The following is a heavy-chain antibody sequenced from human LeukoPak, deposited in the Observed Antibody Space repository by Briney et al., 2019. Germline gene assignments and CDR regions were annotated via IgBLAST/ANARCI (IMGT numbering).Heavy chain of an antibody. D-gene: IGHD3-10*02. J-gene: IGHJ6*04. CDR1: GFTFSSYA. Sequence: QAGGSLRLSCAASGFTFSSYAMHWVRQAPGKGLEWVAVILYDGTMKYYADSVKGRFTISRDNSKNTLYLQMNSLRAEDTAVYYCAELGITMIGGVWGKGTTVTISS. CDR3: AELGITMIGGV. V-gene: IGHV3-30*04. CDR2: ILYDGTMK.